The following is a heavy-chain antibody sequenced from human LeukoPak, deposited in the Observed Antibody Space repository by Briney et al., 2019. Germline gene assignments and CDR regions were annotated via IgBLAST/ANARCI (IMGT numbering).Heavy chain of an antibody. Sequence: GGSLRLSCAASGFTISSYWMSWVRQAPGEGMEWVANIKEDGSAKYYVASVKCRFTISRDNAKYSLYLQMNSLRAEDTAVYYCARYYDGVRGHCWGQGTLVTVSS. J-gene: IGHJ4*02. D-gene: IGHD3-16*01. CDR1: GFTISSYW. CDR2: IKEDGSAK. V-gene: IGHV3-7*04. CDR3: ARYYDGVRGHC.